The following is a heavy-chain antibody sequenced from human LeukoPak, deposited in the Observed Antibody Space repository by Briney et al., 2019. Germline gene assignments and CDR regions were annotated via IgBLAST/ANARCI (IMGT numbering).Heavy chain of an antibody. J-gene: IGHJ5*02. Sequence: SLRLSCSASGFTWSRYWMHSVRQGTGKRLVWVSRIKSDGSTNYADSVKGRFTISRDNAKNTLFLQMTSLRVEDTAIYYCARDAYTTTSNWLDPWGQGTLVTVSS. CDR2: IKSDGST. V-gene: IGHV3-74*01. D-gene: IGHD4-17*01. CDR1: GFTWSRYW. CDR3: ARDAYTTTSNWLDP.